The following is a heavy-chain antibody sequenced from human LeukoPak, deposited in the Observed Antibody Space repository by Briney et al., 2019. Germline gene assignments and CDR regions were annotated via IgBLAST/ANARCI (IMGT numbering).Heavy chain of an antibody. J-gene: IGHJ4*02. V-gene: IGHV5-51*01. CDR1: GYSFTSYW. Sequence: GASLQISCKGSGYSFTSYWIGWVRQMPGKGLEWMGIIYPGDSDTRYSPSFQGQVTISADKSISTAYLQWSSLKASDTAMYYCARRALGGDILTGYYSYFDYWGQGTLVTVSS. CDR2: IYPGDSDT. D-gene: IGHD3-9*01. CDR3: ARRALGGDILTGYYSYFDY.